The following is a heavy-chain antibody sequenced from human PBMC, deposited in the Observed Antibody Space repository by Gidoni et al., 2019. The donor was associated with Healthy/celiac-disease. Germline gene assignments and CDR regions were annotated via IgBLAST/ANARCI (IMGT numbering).Heavy chain of an antibody. Sequence: QVQLVQSGAEVKKPGASVKVSCKASGYTFTSYAINWVRQATGQGLEWMGWMNPNSGNTGYAQKFQGRVTLTRNTSISTAYMELSSLRSEDTAVYYCARGQVVPAAIYYYGMDVWGQGTTVTVSS. CDR2: MNPNSGNT. J-gene: IGHJ6*02. CDR3: ARGQVVPAAIYYYGMDV. CDR1: GYTFTSYA. D-gene: IGHD2-2*01. V-gene: IGHV1-8*01.